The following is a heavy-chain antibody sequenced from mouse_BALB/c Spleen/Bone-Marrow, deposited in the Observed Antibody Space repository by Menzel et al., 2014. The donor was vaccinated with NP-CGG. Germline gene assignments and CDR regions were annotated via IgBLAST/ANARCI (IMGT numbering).Heavy chain of an antibody. CDR3: ARRGSNHWYFDV. CDR2: ISSGSSTI. V-gene: IGHV5-17*02. Sequence: EVKLVESEGGLVQPGGSRKLSCAASGFTFSSFGMHWVRQAPEKGLEWVAYISSGSSTIYYADTVKGRFTISRDNPKSTLFLQMTSLRSEDTAMYYCARRGSNHWYFDVWGAGTTVTVSS. D-gene: IGHD1-1*01. CDR1: GFTFSSFG. J-gene: IGHJ1*01.